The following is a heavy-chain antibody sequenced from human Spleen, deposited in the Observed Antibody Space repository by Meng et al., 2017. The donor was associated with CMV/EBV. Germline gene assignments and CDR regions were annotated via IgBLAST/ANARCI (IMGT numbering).Heavy chain of an antibody. D-gene: IGHD2-15*01. CDR1: GFTFTNYW. CDR2: IKGDGSTT. J-gene: IGHJ4*02. Sequence: GGSLRLSCAASGFTFTNYWMHWVRQAPGKGLVWVSRIKGDGSTTTYADAVKGRFTISRDNAKNIVYLQMNSLRGEDTAVYYCARKTPFDYWGQGTLVTVSS. CDR3: ARKTPFDY. V-gene: IGHV3-74*01.